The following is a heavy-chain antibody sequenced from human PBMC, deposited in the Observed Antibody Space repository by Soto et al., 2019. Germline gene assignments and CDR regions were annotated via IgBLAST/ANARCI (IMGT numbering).Heavy chain of an antibody. Sequence: PGGSLRLSCAASGFTFSNYAMSWVRQAPGKGLEWVSVISGSGGSTYYTDSVKGRFTISRDNAKNSLYLQMNSLRAEDTAVYYCAREYCSSTSCLNWFDPWGQGTLVTVSS. CDR2: ISGSGGST. D-gene: IGHD2-2*01. V-gene: IGHV3-23*01. J-gene: IGHJ5*02. CDR3: AREYCSSTSCLNWFDP. CDR1: GFTFSNYA.